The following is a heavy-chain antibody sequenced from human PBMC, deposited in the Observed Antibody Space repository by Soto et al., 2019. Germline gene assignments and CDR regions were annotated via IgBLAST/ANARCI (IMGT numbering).Heavy chain of an antibody. J-gene: IGHJ6*02. CDR1: GLTFSSYA. CDR3: ARGDRGRSDYGDYDYYYGMDV. D-gene: IGHD4-17*01. Sequence: QVKLVESGGGVVQPGRSLRLSCAASGLTFSSYAMHWVRQAPGKGLEWVAVISYDGSNKYYADSVKGRFTISRDNSKNTLYLQMNSLRAEDTAVYYCARGDRGRSDYGDYDYYYGMDVWGQGTTVTVSS. CDR2: ISYDGSNK. V-gene: IGHV3-30-3*01.